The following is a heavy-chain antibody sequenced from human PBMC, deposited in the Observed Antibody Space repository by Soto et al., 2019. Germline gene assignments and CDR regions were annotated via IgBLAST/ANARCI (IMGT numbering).Heavy chain of an antibody. CDR2: IYPGDSDT. Sequence: GESLKISCKGSGYSFTSYWIGWVRQMPGKGLEWMGIIYPGDSDTRYSPSFQGQVTISADKSISTAYLQWSSLKASDTAMYYCARRVGELIGEDAFDIWGQGTMVTVSS. V-gene: IGHV5-51*01. CDR3: ARRVGELIGEDAFDI. D-gene: IGHD3-10*01. CDR1: GYSFTSYW. J-gene: IGHJ3*02.